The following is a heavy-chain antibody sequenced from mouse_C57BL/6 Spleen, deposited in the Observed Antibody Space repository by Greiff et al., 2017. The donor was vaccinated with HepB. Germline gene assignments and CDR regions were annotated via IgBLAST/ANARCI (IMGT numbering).Heavy chain of an antibody. CDR1: GYTFTDYY. CDR3: ARSNGYDGAGFDY. D-gene: IGHD2-2*01. V-gene: IGHV1-18*01. J-gene: IGHJ2*01. CDR2: INPNNGGT. Sequence: EVQLQQSGPELVKPGASVKIPCKASGYTFTDYYMDWVKQSHGKSLEWIGDINPNNGGTIYNQKFKGKATLTVDKSSSTAYMELRSLTSEDTAVYYCARSNGYDGAGFDYWGQGTTLTVSS.